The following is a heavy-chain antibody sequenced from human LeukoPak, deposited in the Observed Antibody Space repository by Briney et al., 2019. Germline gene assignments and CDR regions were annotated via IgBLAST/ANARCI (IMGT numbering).Heavy chain of an antibody. CDR1: GGTFSSYA. D-gene: IGHD1-26*01. V-gene: IGHV1-69*06. J-gene: IGHJ6*03. CDR3: ASQRRSGSYYYYMDV. Sequence: GASVKVSCKASGGTFSSYAISWVRQAPGQGLEWMGGIIPIFGTANYAQKFQGRVTITADKSTSTACMELSSLRSEDTAVYYCASQRRSGSYYYYMDVWGKGTTVTVSS. CDR2: IIPIFGTA.